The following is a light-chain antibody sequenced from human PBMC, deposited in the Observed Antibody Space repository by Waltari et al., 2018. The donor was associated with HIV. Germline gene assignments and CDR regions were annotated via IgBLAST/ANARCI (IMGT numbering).Light chain of an antibody. J-gene: IGLJ1*01. V-gene: IGLV2-8*01. CDR2: EVS. Sequence: QSALTQPPSASGSPGQSVTISCTGTSSDVGGYNYVSSYQLHPGKAPKLMIYEVSKRPSGVPDRFSGSKSGNTASLTVSGLQSEDEADYFCASYAGSTNVFGTGTKVTVL. CDR3: ASYAGSTNV. CDR1: SSDVGGYNY.